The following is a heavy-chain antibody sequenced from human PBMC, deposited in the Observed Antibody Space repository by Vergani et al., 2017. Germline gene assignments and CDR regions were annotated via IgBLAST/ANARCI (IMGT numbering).Heavy chain of an antibody. CDR3: ARARCIETCYMSNWLDS. J-gene: IGHJ5*01. Sequence: VQLVESGGGLVQPGGSLRLSCSASGFSFNSYWMHWVRQVPGKGLLWVSRIKSDGSITAYADSVKGRFTISRDNAQNTLYLQMNSLRAEDTGVYYCARARCIETCYMSNWLDSWGQGTLVTVSS. CDR1: GFSFNSYW. D-gene: IGHD3-9*01. V-gene: IGHV3-74*03. CDR2: IKSDGSIT.